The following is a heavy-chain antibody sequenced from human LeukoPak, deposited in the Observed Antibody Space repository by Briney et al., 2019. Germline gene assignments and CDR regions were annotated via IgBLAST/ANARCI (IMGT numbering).Heavy chain of an antibody. V-gene: IGHV3-23*01. Sequence: PGGSLRLSCAASGFTFSSYGMSWVRQAPGKGLEWVSAISGSGGSTYYADSVKGRFTISRDNSKNTLYLQMNSLRAEDTAVYYCARVNSDAITMVPEFDYWGQGTLVTVSS. J-gene: IGHJ4*02. CDR3: ARVNSDAITMVPEFDY. CDR1: GFTFSSYG. D-gene: IGHD3-10*01. CDR2: ISGSGGST.